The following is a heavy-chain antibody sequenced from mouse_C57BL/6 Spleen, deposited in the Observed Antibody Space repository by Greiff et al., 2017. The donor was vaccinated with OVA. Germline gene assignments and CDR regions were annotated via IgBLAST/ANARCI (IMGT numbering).Heavy chain of an antibody. V-gene: IGHV1-55*01. J-gene: IGHJ2*01. CDR3: AREGVVATPFDY. Sequence: QVQLQQSGAELVKPGASVKMSCKASGYTFTSYWITWVKQRPGQGLEWIGDIYPGSGSTNYNEKFKSKATLTVDTSSSTAYMQLSSLTSEDSAVYYCAREGVVATPFDYWGQGTTLTVSS. CDR1: GYTFTSYW. D-gene: IGHD1-1*01. CDR2: IYPGSGST.